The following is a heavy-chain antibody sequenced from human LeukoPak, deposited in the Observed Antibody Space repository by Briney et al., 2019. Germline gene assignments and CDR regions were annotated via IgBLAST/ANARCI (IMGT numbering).Heavy chain of an antibody. CDR3: ARGGRLLGKFDY. J-gene: IGHJ4*02. D-gene: IGHD3-22*01. V-gene: IGHV4-61*02. CDR2: IYTSGST. CDR1: GGSISSGSYY. Sequence: PSETLSLTCTVSGGSISSGSYYWSWIRQPAGKGLEWIGRIYTSGSTNHNPSLKSRVTISVDTSKNQFSLKLSSVTAADTAVYFCARGGRLLGKFDYWGQGTLVTVSS.